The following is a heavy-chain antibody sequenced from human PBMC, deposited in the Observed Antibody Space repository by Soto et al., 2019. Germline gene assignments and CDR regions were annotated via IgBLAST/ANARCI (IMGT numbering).Heavy chain of an antibody. J-gene: IGHJ6*02. CDR1: GGSISSYY. CDR2: IYYSGST. D-gene: IGHD1-26*01. Sequence: SETLSLTCTVSGGSISSYYWSWMRQPPGKGLEWIGYIYYSGSTNYNPSLKSRVTISVDTSKNQFSLKLSSVTAADTAVYYCARLGATYYYGMDVWGQGTTVTVSS. V-gene: IGHV4-59*01. CDR3: ARLGATYYYGMDV.